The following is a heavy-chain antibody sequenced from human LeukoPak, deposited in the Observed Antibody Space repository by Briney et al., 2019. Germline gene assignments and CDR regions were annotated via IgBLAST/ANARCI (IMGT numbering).Heavy chain of an antibody. CDR2: INHSGST. V-gene: IGHV4-34*01. D-gene: IGHD5-18*01. CDR3: ARYGWAMVDY. Sequence: SETLSLTCAVYGGSFSGYYWSWIRQPPGKGLEWIGEINHSGSTNYNPSLKSRVTISVDTSKNQFSLKLSSVTAADTAVYYCARYGWAMVDYWGQGTLVIVPP. CDR1: GGSFSGYY. J-gene: IGHJ4*02.